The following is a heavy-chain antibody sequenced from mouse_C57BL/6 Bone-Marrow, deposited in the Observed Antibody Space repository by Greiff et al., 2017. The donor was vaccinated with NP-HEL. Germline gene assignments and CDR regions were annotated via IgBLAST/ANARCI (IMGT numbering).Heavy chain of an antibody. V-gene: IGHV10-1*01. CDR3: VRHEGYYWYFDV. D-gene: IGHD3-1*01. CDR2: IRSKSNNYAT. J-gene: IGHJ1*03. CDR1: GFSFNTYA. Sequence: EVKLVESGGGLVQPKGSLKLSCAASGFSFNTYAMNWVRQAPGKGLEWVARIRSKSNNYATYYADSVKDRFTISRDDSESMLYLQMNNLKTEDTAMYYCVRHEGYYWYFDVWGTGTTVTVSS.